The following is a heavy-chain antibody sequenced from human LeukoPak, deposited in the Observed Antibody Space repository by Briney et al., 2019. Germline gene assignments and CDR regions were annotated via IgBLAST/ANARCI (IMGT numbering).Heavy chain of an antibody. V-gene: IGHV4-59*01. J-gene: IGHJ5*02. Sequence: SETLSLTCTVSGGSISSYYWSWIRQPPGKRLEWIGYIYYSGSTNYNPSLKSRVTISVDTSKNQFSLKLSSVTAADTAVYYCARGIAARPRWFDPWGQGTLVTVSS. D-gene: IGHD6-6*01. CDR2: IYYSGST. CDR1: GGSISSYY. CDR3: ARGIAARPRWFDP.